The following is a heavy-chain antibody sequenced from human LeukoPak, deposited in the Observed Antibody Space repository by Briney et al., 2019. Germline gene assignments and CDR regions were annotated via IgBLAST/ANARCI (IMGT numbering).Heavy chain of an antibody. CDR2: IWYDGSNK. V-gene: IGHV3-33*01. J-gene: IGHJ6*02. CDR1: GFTFSSYG. D-gene: IGHD5-24*01. Sequence: GGSLRLSCAASGFTFSSYGMHWVRQAPGKGLEWVAVIWYDGSNKYYADSVKGRFTISRDNSKNTLYLQMNSLRAEDTAVYYCARTDLGWYYYGMDVWGQGTTVTVSS. CDR3: ARTDLGWYYYGMDV.